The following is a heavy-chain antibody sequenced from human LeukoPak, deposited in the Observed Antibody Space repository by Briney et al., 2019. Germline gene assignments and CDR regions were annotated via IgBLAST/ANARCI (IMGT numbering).Heavy chain of an antibody. J-gene: IGHJ4*02. CDR2: ISGSGAST. Sequence: GGSLRLSCAASGLTFSNYAMSWVRQAPGKGLEWVSAISGSGASTYYADSVKGRFTISRDNSKNTLYLQMNSLRAEDTAVYYCAKRDSSGYSHFFDYWGQGTLVTVSS. CDR3: AKRDSSGYSHFFDY. D-gene: IGHD3-22*01. V-gene: IGHV3-23*01. CDR1: GLTFSNYA.